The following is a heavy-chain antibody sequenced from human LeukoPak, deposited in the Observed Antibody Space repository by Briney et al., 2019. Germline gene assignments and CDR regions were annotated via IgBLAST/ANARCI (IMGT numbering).Heavy chain of an antibody. Sequence: GGSLRLSYAASGSAFSNAWMTWVRQAPGKGLQWVGRINTKTDGGTTDFAAAVKGRFSISRDDSKSTLYLQMNSLKTDDTAVYYCATHYHFVVGTNFWDQGIPVTVSS. CDR1: GSAFSNAW. V-gene: IGHV3-15*01. CDR2: INTKTDGGTT. D-gene: IGHD6-19*01. J-gene: IGHJ4*02. CDR3: ATHYHFVVGTNF.